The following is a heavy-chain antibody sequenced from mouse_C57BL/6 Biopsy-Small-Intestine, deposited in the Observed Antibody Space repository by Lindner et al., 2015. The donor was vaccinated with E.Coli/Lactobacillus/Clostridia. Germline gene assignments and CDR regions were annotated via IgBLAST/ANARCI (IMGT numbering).Heavy chain of an antibody. CDR3: ARGTRLDF. Sequence: VQLQESWTCAGEAWGSVNISCKASGYAFSSSWMNWVKQRPGKGLEWIGRIFPEDVETTYNGNFKVKATLTADKSSSTAYMQLSSLTSEDSAVYFCARGTRLDFWGQGTTLTVSS. D-gene: IGHD3-3*01. CDR1: GYAFSSSW. J-gene: IGHJ2*01. CDR2: IFPEDVET. V-gene: IGHV1-82*01.